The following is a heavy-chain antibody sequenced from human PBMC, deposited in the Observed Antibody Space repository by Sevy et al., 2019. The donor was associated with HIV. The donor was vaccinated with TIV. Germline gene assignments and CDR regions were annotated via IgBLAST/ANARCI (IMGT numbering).Heavy chain of an antibody. Sequence: GGSLRLSCAASGFTSSSYAMSWVRQPPGRGLEWVSTLSDSGVSTYYANSVKGRFTISRDNSKNILYLQMNSLRAEDTAVYYCARDRATSATGNLFDYWGQGTLVTVSS. CDR1: GFTSSSYA. CDR2: LSDSGVST. J-gene: IGHJ4*02. D-gene: IGHD3-9*01. V-gene: IGHV3-23*01. CDR3: ARDRATSATGNLFDY.